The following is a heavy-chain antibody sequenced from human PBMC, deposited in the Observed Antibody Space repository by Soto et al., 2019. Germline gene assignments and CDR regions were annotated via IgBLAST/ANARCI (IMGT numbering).Heavy chain of an antibody. V-gene: IGHV1-2*02. Sequence: QVQLVQSAAEVKKPGASVKVSCKASGYNFSDYYIHWVRQAPGQGLEWLGWVSPKSGGTNYAQKFKGSVTMTRETSSNTVYMDLSGLKSDDTAVFYGARVISGGGTLNWFDPWGQGNLVTVSS. D-gene: IGHD3-16*01. CDR1: GYNFSDYY. CDR2: VSPKSGGT. CDR3: ARVISGGGTLNWFDP. J-gene: IGHJ5*02.